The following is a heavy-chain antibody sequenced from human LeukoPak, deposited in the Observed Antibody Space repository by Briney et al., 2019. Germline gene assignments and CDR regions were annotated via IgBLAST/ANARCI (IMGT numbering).Heavy chain of an antibody. D-gene: IGHD6-13*01. CDR1: GYTLTGYY. Sequence: ASVKVSCKASGYTLTGYYMHWVRQAPGQGLEWMGWINPNSGGTNYAQKFQGRVTMTRDTSISTAYMELSRLRSDDTAVYYCARDPGGIAAGNYYFDYWGQGTLVTVSS. CDR2: INPNSGGT. V-gene: IGHV1-2*02. CDR3: ARDPGGIAAGNYYFDY. J-gene: IGHJ4*02.